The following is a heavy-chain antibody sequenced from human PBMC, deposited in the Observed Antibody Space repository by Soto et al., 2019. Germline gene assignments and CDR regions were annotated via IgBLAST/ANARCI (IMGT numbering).Heavy chain of an antibody. Sequence: QVQLVESGGGVVQPGRSLRLSCAGSGFTFSTYGMHWVRQAPGKGLEWVAVISYDGSNKYYADSVKGRFTISRDNSKNTLSLQMNSLRAEDTAVYYCAKASGGGSCYSCYSDYWGQGTLVTVSS. CDR3: AKASGGGSCYSCYSDY. J-gene: IGHJ4*02. CDR1: GFTFSTYG. V-gene: IGHV3-30*18. CDR2: ISYDGSNK. D-gene: IGHD2-15*01.